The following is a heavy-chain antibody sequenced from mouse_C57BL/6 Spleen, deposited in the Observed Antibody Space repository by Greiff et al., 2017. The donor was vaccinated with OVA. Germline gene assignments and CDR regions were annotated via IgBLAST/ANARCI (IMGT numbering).Heavy chain of an antibody. CDR1: GYTFTSYG. J-gene: IGHJ4*01. CDR3: ARGGERGRAMDY. V-gene: IGHV1-81*01. D-gene: IGHD4-1*01. CDR2: IYPRSGNT. Sequence: QVQLQEPGAELVRPGASVKLSCKASGYTFTSYGISWVKQRTGQGLEWIGEIYPRSGNTYYNEKFKGKATLTADKSSSTAYMELRSLTSEDSAVYFCARGGERGRAMDYWGQGTSVTVSS.